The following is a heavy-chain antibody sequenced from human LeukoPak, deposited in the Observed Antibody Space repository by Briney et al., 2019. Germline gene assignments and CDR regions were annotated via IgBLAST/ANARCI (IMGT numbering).Heavy chain of an antibody. CDR3: AKNAGYSYGLYYFDY. Sequence: PGGSLRLSCAASGFAFRNYAMSWVRQAPGKGLEWVSSLISSGDTTYYADSVKGRLTISRDNSKNTVHLQMDSLRAEDSAVYYCAKNAGYSYGLYYFDYWGQGTLVTVSS. CDR1: GFAFRNYA. J-gene: IGHJ4*02. V-gene: IGHV3-23*01. D-gene: IGHD5-18*01. CDR2: LISSGDTT.